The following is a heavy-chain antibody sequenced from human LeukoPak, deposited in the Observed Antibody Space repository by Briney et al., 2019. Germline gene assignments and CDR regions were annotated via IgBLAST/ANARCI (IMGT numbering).Heavy chain of an antibody. D-gene: IGHD3-10*01. CDR1: GGSISSSSYY. CDR2: INHSGST. Sequence: PSETLSLTCTVSGGSISSSSYYWGWIRQPPGKGLEWIGEINHSGSTNYNPSLKSRVTISVDTSKNQFSLKLSSVTAADTAVYYCARNYRWFGEHYYYYYMDVWGKGTTVTISS. V-gene: IGHV4-39*07. J-gene: IGHJ6*03. CDR3: ARNYRWFGEHYYYYYMDV.